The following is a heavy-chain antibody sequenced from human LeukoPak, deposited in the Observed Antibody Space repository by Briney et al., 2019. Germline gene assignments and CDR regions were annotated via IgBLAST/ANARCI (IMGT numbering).Heavy chain of an antibody. CDR1: GGSISSYY. CDR3: ARHSVSYDFWSGYPYGGGAFDI. Sequence: ASETLSLTCTVSGGSISSYYWSWIRQPAGKGLEWIGRIYTSGSTNYNPSLKSRVTMSVDTSKNQFSLKLSSVTAADTAVYYCARHSVSYDFWSGYPYGGGAFDIWGQGTMVTVSS. V-gene: IGHV4-4*07. D-gene: IGHD3-3*01. CDR2: IYTSGST. J-gene: IGHJ3*02.